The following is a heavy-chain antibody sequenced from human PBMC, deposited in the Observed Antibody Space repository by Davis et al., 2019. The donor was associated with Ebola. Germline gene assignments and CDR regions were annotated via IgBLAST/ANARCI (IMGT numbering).Heavy chain of an antibody. CDR3: ARDRARAAAGTGVYYYYVMDV. Sequence: SGPTLVKPTQTLTLTCTFSGFSLSTSGMCVSWIRQPPGKALEWLALIDWDDDKYYSTSLKTRLTISKDTSKNQVVLTMTNMDPVDTATYYCARDRARAAAGTGVYYYYVMDVWGQGTTVTVSS. CDR2: IDWDDDK. CDR1: GFSLSTSGMC. D-gene: IGHD6-13*01. V-gene: IGHV2-70*01. J-gene: IGHJ6*02.